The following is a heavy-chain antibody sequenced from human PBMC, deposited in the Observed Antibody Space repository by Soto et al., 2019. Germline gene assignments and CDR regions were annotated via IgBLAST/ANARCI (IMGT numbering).Heavy chain of an antibody. CDR2: INSDGSIT. CDR1: GFTFSSYW. Sequence: EVQLVESGGGLVQPGGSLRLSCAASGFTFSSYWMHWVRQVPEKGLVWVSRINSDGSITNYADAVKGRFTISRDNVKNTLYLQMNSLRAEDTAVYYCVKWNGYGDYWGQGTLVSVSS. CDR3: VKWNGYGDY. V-gene: IGHV3-74*01. D-gene: IGHD1-1*01. J-gene: IGHJ4*02.